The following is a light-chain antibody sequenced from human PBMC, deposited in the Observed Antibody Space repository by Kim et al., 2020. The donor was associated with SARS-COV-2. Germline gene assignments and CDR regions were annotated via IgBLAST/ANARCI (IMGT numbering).Light chain of an antibody. J-gene: IGLJ2*01. CDR2: KDS. Sequence: SPGQTARFTCSGDVLAKKYARWFQQKPGQAPVLVIYKDSERPSGIPERFSGCSSGTTVTLTISGAQVEDEADYYCYSAADNNLNVVFGGGTQLTVL. CDR3: YSAADNNLNVV. V-gene: IGLV3-27*01. CDR1: VLAKKY.